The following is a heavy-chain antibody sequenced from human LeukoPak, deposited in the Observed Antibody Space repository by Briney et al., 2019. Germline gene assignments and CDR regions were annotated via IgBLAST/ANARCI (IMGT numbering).Heavy chain of an antibody. Sequence: PGGSLRLSCAASGFTFSSYWMSWVRQAPGKGLGWVANIKQDGSEKYYVDSVKGIFTISRDNAKKSLYLQMNRLSAEDTAVYYCARGIRIAAAGTAFDIWGQGTMVTVSS. V-gene: IGHV3-7*01. CDR3: ARGIRIAAAGTAFDI. J-gene: IGHJ3*02. D-gene: IGHD6-13*01. CDR1: GFTFSSYW. CDR2: IKQDGSEK.